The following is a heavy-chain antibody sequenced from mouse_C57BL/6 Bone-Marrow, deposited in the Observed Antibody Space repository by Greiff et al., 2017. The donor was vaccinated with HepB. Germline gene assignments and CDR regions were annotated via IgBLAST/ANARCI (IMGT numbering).Heavy chain of an antibody. Sequence: EVQLQQSVAELVRPGASVKLSCTASGFNINNTYMHWVKQRPEQGLEWIGRIDPANGNTKYAPKFQGKATITADTSSNTTYLQLSSLTSEDTALYYCARKGGGYPWFAYWGQGTLVTVSA. D-gene: IGHD2-2*01. J-gene: IGHJ3*01. CDR1: GFNINNTY. V-gene: IGHV14-3*01. CDR3: ARKGGGYPWFAY. CDR2: IDPANGNT.